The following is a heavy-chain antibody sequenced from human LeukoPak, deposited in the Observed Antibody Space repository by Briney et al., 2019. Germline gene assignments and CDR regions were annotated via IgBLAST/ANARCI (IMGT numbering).Heavy chain of an antibody. CDR3: ARGVTIFGVVIPHYFDY. CDR1: GGSFSGYY. Sequence: PSETLSLTCAVYGGSFSGYYWSWIRHPPGKGLEWIGEINHSGGTNYNPSLKSRVTISVDTSKNQFSLKLSSVTAADTAVYYCARGVTIFGVVIPHYFDYWGQGTLVTVSS. V-gene: IGHV4-34*01. D-gene: IGHD3-3*01. J-gene: IGHJ4*02. CDR2: INHSGGT.